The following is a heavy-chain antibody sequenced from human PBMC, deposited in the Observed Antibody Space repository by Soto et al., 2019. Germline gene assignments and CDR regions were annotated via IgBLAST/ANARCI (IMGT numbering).Heavy chain of an antibody. CDR3: ARDQDTYGQPVFDS. J-gene: IGHJ4*02. D-gene: IGHD6-6*01. CDR2: IKTDGTST. CDR1: GFTLSSRW. V-gene: IGHV3-74*01. Sequence: EVQLVESGGGLVQPGGSLRLSCAASGFTLSSRWMHWVRQAPGKGLVWVSRIKTDGTSTSYADSVKGRFTISRDNAKNTLYLQMNSLRAEDTAMYYCARDQDTYGQPVFDSWGQGTLVTVSS.